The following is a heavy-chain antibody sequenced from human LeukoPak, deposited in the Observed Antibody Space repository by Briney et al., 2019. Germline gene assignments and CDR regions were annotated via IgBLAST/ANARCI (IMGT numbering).Heavy chain of an antibody. Sequence: GGSLRLSCAASGFTFSSYAMSWVRQAPGKGLEWVSAISGSGGSTYYADSVKGRFTISRGNSKNTLYLQMNSLRAEDTAVYYCAKGRGVYCSSTSCYRYFDYWGQGTLVTVSS. CDR1: GFTFSSYA. V-gene: IGHV3-23*01. CDR3: AKGRGVYCSSTSCYRYFDY. J-gene: IGHJ4*02. CDR2: ISGSGGST. D-gene: IGHD2-2*01.